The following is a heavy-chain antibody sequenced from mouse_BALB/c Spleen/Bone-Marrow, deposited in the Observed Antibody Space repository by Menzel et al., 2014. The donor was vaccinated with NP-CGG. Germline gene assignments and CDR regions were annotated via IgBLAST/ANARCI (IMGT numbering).Heavy chain of an antibody. Sequence: QVQLQQPGAELVRPGVSVKISCKGPGYTFTDYAMHWVKQSHAKSLEWIGVISTYYGDASYNQKFKGKATMTVDKSSSTAYMELARLTSEDSAIYYCASRGGSSWFAYWGQGTLVTVSA. V-gene: IGHV1S137*01. CDR3: ASRGGSSWFAY. CDR1: GYTFTDYA. J-gene: IGHJ3*01. CDR2: ISTYYGDA.